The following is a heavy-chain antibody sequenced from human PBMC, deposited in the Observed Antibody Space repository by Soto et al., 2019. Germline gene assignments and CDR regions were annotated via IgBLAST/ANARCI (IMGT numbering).Heavy chain of an antibody. CDR3: ARAVVAGQFDP. D-gene: IGHD2-15*01. V-gene: IGHV4-59*01. J-gene: IGHJ5*02. CDR2: IYYSGST. CDR1: GGSISSYY. Sequence: SETLSLTCTVSGGSISSYYWSWIRQPPGKGLEWIGYIYYSGSTNYNPSLKSRVTISVDTSKNQISLQLSSVTAADTAVYYCARAVVAGQFDPWGQGTLVTVSS.